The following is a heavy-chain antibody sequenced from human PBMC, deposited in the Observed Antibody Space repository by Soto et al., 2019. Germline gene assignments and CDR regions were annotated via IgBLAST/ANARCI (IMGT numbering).Heavy chain of an antibody. D-gene: IGHD3-10*01. J-gene: IGHJ3*02. CDR2: INPNSGGT. Sequence: GASVKVSCKASGYTFTSYAMHWVRQAPGQGLEWMGWINPNSGGTNYAQKFQGWVTMTRDTSISTAYMELSRLRSDDTAVYYCARAYGDRDYDAFDIWGQGTMVTVSS. CDR3: ARAYGDRDYDAFDI. CDR1: GYTFTSYA. V-gene: IGHV1-2*04.